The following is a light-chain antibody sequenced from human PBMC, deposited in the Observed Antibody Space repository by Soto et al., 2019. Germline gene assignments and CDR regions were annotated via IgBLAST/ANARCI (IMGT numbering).Light chain of an antibody. V-gene: IGKV1-12*01. CDR3: QQATSLPLT. CDR2: GAS. CDR1: QGISRW. J-gene: IGKJ5*01. Sequence: DIQMTQSPSFVSASVGDRVTITCRASQGISRWLTWYQQSPGNAPELLFYGASSLQSGVPSRFSAGGPGTDFTLTFICLQPEDFATYHFQQATSLPLTFGQGTRLEIK.